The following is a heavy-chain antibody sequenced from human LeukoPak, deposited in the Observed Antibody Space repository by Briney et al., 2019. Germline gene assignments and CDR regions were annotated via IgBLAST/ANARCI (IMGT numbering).Heavy chain of an antibody. J-gene: IGHJ5*02. V-gene: IGHV4-39*01. CDR3: ARSYSSSNWFDP. Sequence: KPSETLSLTCTVSGGSISSSSYFWGWIRQPPGKGLEWIGSIYYSGSTYYNPSLKSRVTISVDTSKNQFSLKLNSVTAADTSVYYCARSYSSSNWFDPWGQGTLVTVSS. D-gene: IGHD6-6*01. CDR2: IYYSGST. CDR1: GGSISSSSYF.